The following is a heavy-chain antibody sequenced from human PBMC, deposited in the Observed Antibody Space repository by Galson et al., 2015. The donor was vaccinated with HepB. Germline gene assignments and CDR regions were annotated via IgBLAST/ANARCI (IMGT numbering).Heavy chain of an antibody. Sequence: SLRLSCAASGFTFSSYGMHWVRQAPGKGLEWVAVIWYDGSNKYYADSVKGRFTISRDNSKNTLYLQMNSLRAEDTAVYYCAREVEVVVPAERAYYYYMDVWGKGTTVTVSS. CDR3: AREVEVVVPAERAYYYYMDV. J-gene: IGHJ6*03. CDR2: IWYDGSNK. D-gene: IGHD2-2*01. V-gene: IGHV3-33*01. CDR1: GFTFSSYG.